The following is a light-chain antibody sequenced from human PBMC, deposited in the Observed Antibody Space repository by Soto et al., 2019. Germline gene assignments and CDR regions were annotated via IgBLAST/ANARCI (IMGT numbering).Light chain of an antibody. CDR2: GAS. J-gene: IGKJ1*01. Sequence: EIVLTQSPGTLSLSPGERATLSCRASQSFSSTYLAWYQQRPGQAPRLLIYGASSRATGIPDRFSGSASGTEFPPTVSRLEPEDFAVYYCQQYGGSPRTFGQGTKVEIK. V-gene: IGKV3-20*01. CDR3: QQYGGSPRT. CDR1: QSFSSTY.